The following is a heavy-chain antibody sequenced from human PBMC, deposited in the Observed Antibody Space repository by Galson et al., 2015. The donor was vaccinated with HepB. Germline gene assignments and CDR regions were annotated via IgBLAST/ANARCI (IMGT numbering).Heavy chain of an antibody. D-gene: IGHD3-16*02. CDR1: GFTFTDYY. CDR2: INPSDGST. CDR3: ASRLGELSLFPI. J-gene: IGHJ4*02. Sequence: SVKVSCKASGFTFTDYYMHWVRQAPGQGLEWMGIINPSDGSTIYAQKFQGRVTMTRDTSTNTIYMQLGSLISEDTAVYYCASRLGELSLFPIWGQGALVTVSS. V-gene: IGHV1-46*01.